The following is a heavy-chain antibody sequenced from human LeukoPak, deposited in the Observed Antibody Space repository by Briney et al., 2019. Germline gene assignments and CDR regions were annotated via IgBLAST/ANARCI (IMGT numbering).Heavy chain of an antibody. Sequence: SETLSLTCTVSGVSISGYYWSWIRQPPGKGLEWIGEINHSGSTNYNPSLKSRVTISVDTSKNQFSLKLSSVTAADTAVYYCARVRRYYDSSGYYGYWGQGTLVTVSS. V-gene: IGHV4-34*01. CDR3: ARVRRYYDSSGYYGY. CDR2: INHSGST. CDR1: GVSISGYY. D-gene: IGHD3-22*01. J-gene: IGHJ4*02.